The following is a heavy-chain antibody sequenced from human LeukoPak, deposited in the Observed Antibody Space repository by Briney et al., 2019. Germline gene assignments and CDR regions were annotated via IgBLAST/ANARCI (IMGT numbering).Heavy chain of an antibody. J-gene: IGHJ5*02. Sequence: PGGSLRLSCAASGFTFSSYWMSWVRQAPGKGLEWVANIKQDGSEKYYVDSVKGRFTISRDNAKNSLYLQMNSLRAEDTAVYYCARDPRRVHYSSSFWFDPWGQGTLVTVSS. CDR2: IKQDGSEK. CDR3: ARDPRRVHYSSSFWFDP. CDR1: GFTFSSYW. D-gene: IGHD6-13*01. V-gene: IGHV3-7*01.